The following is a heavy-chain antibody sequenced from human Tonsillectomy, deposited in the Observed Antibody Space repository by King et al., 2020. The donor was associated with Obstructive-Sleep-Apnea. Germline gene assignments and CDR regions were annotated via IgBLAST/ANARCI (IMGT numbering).Heavy chain of an antibody. V-gene: IGHV2-5*02. Sequence: TLKESGPTLVKPTQTLTLTCTFSGFSLTTSGVGVGWIRQPPGKALEWLALIYWDDDKRYSPSLKSSLTITKDTSKNQVVLTMTNMDPVDTATYYCARGFGYSSSWYWFDYWGQGTLVTVSS. CDR2: IYWDDDK. CDR1: GFSLTTSGVG. D-gene: IGHD6-13*01. J-gene: IGHJ4*02. CDR3: ARGFGYSSSWYWFDY.